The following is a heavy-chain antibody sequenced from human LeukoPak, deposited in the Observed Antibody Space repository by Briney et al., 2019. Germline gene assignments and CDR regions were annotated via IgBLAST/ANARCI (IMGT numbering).Heavy chain of an antibody. CDR1: GFTFSSSE. CDR2: ISSRGVTI. CDR3: AREGRYYGSGSYPY. Sequence: GGSLRLSCAASGFTFSSSEMNWIRQAPGKGLEWISYISSRGVTIYYADSVTGRFAISRDNAKNSLYLQMNSLRAEDTAVYYCAREGRYYGSGSYPYWGQGTLVTVSS. D-gene: IGHD3-10*01. V-gene: IGHV3-48*03. J-gene: IGHJ4*02.